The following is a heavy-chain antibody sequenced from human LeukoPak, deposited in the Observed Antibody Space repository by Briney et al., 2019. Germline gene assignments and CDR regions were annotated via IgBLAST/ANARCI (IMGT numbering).Heavy chain of an antibody. J-gene: IGHJ4*02. V-gene: IGHV1-2*02. CDR3: ARLDSRWFFFDY. CDR1: GYTFTSYG. Sequence: GASVKVSCKASGYTFTSYGITWVRQAPGQGLEWMGWINPNSGGTNYAQKSQGRVTMTRDTSISTAYMELSRLRSDDTAVYYCARLDSRWFFFDYWGQGTLVTVSS. D-gene: IGHD6-13*01. CDR2: INPNSGGT.